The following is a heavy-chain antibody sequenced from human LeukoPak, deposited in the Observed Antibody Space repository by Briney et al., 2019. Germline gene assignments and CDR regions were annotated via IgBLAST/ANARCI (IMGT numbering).Heavy chain of an antibody. D-gene: IGHD3-22*01. J-gene: IGHJ4*02. CDR1: GFTFSSYS. Sequence: GSLRLSCAASGFTFSSYSMNWVRQAPGKGLEWASSISGSNSYIYYADSVKGRFTISRDNAKNSLYLQMNSLRAEDTAVYYCARAVDYYDTSGYYSLDSWGQGTLVTVSS. CDR3: ARAVDYYDTSGYYSLDS. CDR2: ISGSNSYI. V-gene: IGHV3-21*01.